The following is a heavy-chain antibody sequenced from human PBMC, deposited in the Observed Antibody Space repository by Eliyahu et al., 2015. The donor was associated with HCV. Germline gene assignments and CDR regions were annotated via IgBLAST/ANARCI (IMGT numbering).Heavy chain of an antibody. V-gene: IGHV1-46*04. J-gene: IGHJ5*02. CDR3: ARTPKTAQRIAVAGTTPGWFDP. D-gene: IGHD6-19*01. Sequence: QVQLVQSGAEVKKPGASVKVSCKASGYTFTSYYMHWVRQAPGQGLEWMGIINPSGGSTSYAQKLQGRVTMTRDTSTSTVYMELSSLRSEDTAVYYCARTPKTAQRIAVAGTTPGWFDPWGQGTLVTVSS. CDR1: GYTFTSYY. CDR2: INPSGGST.